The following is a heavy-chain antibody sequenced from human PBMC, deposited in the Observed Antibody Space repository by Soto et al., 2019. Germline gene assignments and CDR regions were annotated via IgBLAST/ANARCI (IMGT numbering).Heavy chain of an antibody. V-gene: IGHV1-69*13. CDR3: ARLGQNGPRIAFDI. Sequence: ASVKVSCKASGGTFSSYAISWVRQAPGQGLEWMGGIIPIFGTANYAQKFQGRVTITADESTSTAYMELSSLRSEDTAVYYCARLGQNGPRIAFDICGQGTMVTVSS. J-gene: IGHJ3*02. CDR2: IIPIFGTA. CDR1: GGTFSSYA. D-gene: IGHD1-20*01.